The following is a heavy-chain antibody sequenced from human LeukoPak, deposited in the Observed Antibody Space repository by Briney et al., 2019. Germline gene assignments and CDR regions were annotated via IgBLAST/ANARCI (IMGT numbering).Heavy chain of an antibody. CDR2: ISYSGSI. Sequence: SETLSLTCTVSGVSISSHYWTWILQPPGKGLEWIGYISYSGSINYSPSLKSRVTISVDTSKNQLSLKLSSVTAADTAVYYCARYTNNWFDPWGQGTLVTVSS. CDR3: ARYTNNWFDP. J-gene: IGHJ5*02. CDR1: GVSISSHY. V-gene: IGHV4-59*11. D-gene: IGHD2-2*02.